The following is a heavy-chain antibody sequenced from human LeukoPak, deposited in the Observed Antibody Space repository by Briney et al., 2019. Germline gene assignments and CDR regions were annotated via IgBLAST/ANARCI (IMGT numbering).Heavy chain of an antibody. D-gene: IGHD3-16*01. CDR2: LSFGGGTI. Sequence: GGSLRLSCAASGFTFSSYTMAWVRQAPGKGLECVSSLSFGGGTIYYADSVKGRFTISRDNAQNSLYLQMNGLRVEDTAVYYCTRRLDDWGQGTLVTVSS. J-gene: IGHJ4*02. V-gene: IGHV3-21*06. CDR3: TRRLDD. CDR1: GFTFSSYT.